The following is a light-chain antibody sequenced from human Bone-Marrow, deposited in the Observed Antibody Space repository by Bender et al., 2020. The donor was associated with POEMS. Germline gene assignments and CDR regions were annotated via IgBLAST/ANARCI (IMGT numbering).Light chain of an antibody. CDR2: DVN. V-gene: IGLV2-11*01. Sequence: QSALTQPRSVSGSPGQSVTISCTGTRSDVGGYNYVSWYQQHPGKAPTLMIYDVNKRPSGVPDRFSGSKSGNTASLTISGLQAEDEADYHCCSYAGVYSWVFGGGTKLTVL. CDR3: CSYAGVYSWV. J-gene: IGLJ3*02. CDR1: RSDVGGYNY.